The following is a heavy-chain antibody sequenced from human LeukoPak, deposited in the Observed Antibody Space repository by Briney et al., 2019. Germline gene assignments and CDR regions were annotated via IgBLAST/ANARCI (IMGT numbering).Heavy chain of an antibody. D-gene: IGHD6-25*01. CDR1: GFTFSSHG. CDR3: AKRGYSSAYYYLDV. CDR2: IRHGGHTE. V-gene: IGHV3-30*02. J-gene: IGHJ6*03. Sequence: GGSLRLSCAPSGFTFSSHGMHWVRQAPGKGLDWVAFIRHGGHTEYYAYSVKGRFTISRDNSENTLYLKMNSLTAEDTAVYFCAKRGYSSAYYYLDVWGKGTTVTVSS.